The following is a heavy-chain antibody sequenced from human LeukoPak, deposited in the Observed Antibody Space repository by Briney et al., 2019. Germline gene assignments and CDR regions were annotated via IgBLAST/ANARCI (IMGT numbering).Heavy chain of an antibody. J-gene: IGHJ4*02. CDR2: IYHSGST. D-gene: IGHD5-24*01. CDR1: GGSISSGGYS. Sequence: SEALSLTCAVSGGSISSGGYSWSWVRQPPGKGLEWIGYIYHSGSTYYNPSLKSRVTISVDRSKNQFSLKLSSVTAADTAVYYCARGVRDGYNSFDYWGQGTLVTVSS. CDR3: ARGVRDGYNSFDY. V-gene: IGHV4-30-2*01.